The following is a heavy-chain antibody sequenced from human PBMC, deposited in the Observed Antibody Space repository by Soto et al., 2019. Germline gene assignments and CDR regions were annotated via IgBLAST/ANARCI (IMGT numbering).Heavy chain of an antibody. J-gene: IGHJ4*02. CDR1: GFTFSTYG. CDR2: IWYDASNK. D-gene: IGHD4-17*01. V-gene: IGHV3-33*06. Sequence: QVQLVESGGGVVQPGRSLRLSCATSGFTFSTYGMHWVRQAPGKGLEWVTVIWYDASNKYYADSVKGRLTISRDNSNNMLYLQMNSLRAEDTAVYYCAKGGGTAVTPLFDYWGQGTLVTVSS. CDR3: AKGGGTAVTPLFDY.